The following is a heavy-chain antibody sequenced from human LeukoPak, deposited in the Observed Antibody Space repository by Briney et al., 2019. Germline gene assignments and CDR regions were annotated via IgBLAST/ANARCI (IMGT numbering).Heavy chain of an antibody. CDR2: IYYSGST. J-gene: IGHJ6*03. V-gene: IGHV4-61*01. D-gene: IGHD4-23*01. Sequence: PSQTLSLTCTVSGGSISSGSYYWSWIRQPPGKGLEWIGYIYYSGSTNYNPSLKSRVTISVDTSKNQFSLKLSSVTAADTAVYYCARWGGYGGKGSYYYYYYMDVWGKGTTVTVSS. CDR1: GGSISSGSYY. CDR3: ARWGGYGGKGSYYYYYYMDV.